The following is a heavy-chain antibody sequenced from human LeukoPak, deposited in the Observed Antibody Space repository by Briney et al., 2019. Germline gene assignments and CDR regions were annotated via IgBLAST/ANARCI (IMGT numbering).Heavy chain of an antibody. CDR3: ARGWKPPDA. D-gene: IGHD1-1*01. J-gene: IGHJ6*02. CDR1: GGSFSGYY. V-gene: IGHV4-34*01. CDR2: INHSGST. Sequence: SETLSLTCAVYGGSFSGYYWSWIRQPPGKGLEWIGEINHSGSTNYNPSLKSRVTISVDTSKNQFSLKLSSVTAADTAVYYCARGWKPPDAWGQGTTVTVSS.